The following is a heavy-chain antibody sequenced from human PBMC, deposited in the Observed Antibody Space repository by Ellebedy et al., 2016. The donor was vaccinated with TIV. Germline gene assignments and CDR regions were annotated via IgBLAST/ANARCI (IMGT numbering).Heavy chain of an antibody. J-gene: IGHJ4*02. CDR1: GGTFSSYA. Sequence: SVKVSXKASGGTFSSYAISWVRQAPGQGLEWMGGIIPILGIANYAQKFQGRVTITADKSTSTAYMELSSLRSEDTAVYYCARDRYYYDSSGYYYPDIYYFDYWGQGTLVTVSS. D-gene: IGHD3-22*01. V-gene: IGHV1-69*10. CDR2: IIPILGIA. CDR3: ARDRYYYDSSGYYYPDIYYFDY.